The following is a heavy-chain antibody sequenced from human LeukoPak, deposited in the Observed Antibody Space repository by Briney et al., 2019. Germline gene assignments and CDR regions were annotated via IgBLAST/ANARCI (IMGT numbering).Heavy chain of an antibody. CDR1: GFTFSSYS. J-gene: IGHJ2*01. D-gene: IGHD6-19*01. CDR3: ARRGIAVAGTLKGTGGYMENWYFDL. CDR2: ISSSSSYI. V-gene: IGHV3-21*01. Sequence: GGSLRLSCAAPGFTFSSYSMNWVRQAPGKGLEWVSSISSSSSYIYYADSVKGRFTISRDNAKNSLYLQMNSLRAEDTAVYYCARRGIAVAGTLKGTGGYMENWYFDLWGRGTLVTVSS.